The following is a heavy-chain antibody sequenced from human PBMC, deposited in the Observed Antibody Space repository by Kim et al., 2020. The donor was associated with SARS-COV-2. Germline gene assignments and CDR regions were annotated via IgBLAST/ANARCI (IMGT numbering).Heavy chain of an antibody. J-gene: IGHJ4*02. Sequence: SETLSLTCTVSGGSISSGGYYWSWIRQHPGKGLEWIGYIYYSGSTYYNPSLKSRVTISVDTSKNQFSLKLSSVTAADTAVYYCVRSSSWWDPFDYWGQGTLVTVSS. CDR3: VRSSSWWDPFDY. CDR2: IYYSGST. D-gene: IGHD6-13*01. CDR1: GGSISSGGYY. V-gene: IGHV4-31*03.